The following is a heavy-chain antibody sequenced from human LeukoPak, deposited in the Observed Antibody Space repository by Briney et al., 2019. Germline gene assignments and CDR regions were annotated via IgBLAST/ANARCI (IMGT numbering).Heavy chain of an antibody. V-gene: IGHV3-48*03. D-gene: IGHD5-18*01. CDR1: GFTFSSYE. Sequence: GGSLRLSCAASGFTFSSYEMNWVRQAPGKGLEWVSYISSSGSTIYYADSVKGRFTISRDNANNSLFPQMNSLRAEDTAVYYCARLNTAVALYNFDYWGQGTLVTVSS. J-gene: IGHJ4*02. CDR2: ISSSGSTI. CDR3: ARLNTAVALYNFDY.